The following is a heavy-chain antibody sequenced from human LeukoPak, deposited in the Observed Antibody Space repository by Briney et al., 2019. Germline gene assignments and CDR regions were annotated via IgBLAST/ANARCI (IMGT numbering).Heavy chain of an antibody. CDR1: GYTFTTYG. Sequence: ASVKVSCKASGYTFTTYGISWVRQAPGQGLEWMGWISTYNGDIKYVQNLQGRVTMTTDTSTSTAYMELMSLRSDDTAVYYCLRDAQRPRLTPDYGGQGTLVTVHS. J-gene: IGHJ4*02. CDR3: LRDAQRPRLTPDY. D-gene: IGHD6-25*01. CDR2: ISTYNGDI. V-gene: IGHV1-18*01.